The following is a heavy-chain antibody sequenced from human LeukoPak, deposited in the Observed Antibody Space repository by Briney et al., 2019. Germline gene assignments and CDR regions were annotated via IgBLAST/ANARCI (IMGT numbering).Heavy chain of an antibody. V-gene: IGHV3-30-3*02. D-gene: IGHD1-26*01. J-gene: IGHJ4*02. CDR2: ISYDGSNK. Sequence: GGSLRLSCAASGFTFSSYAMHWVRQAPGKGLEWVAVISYDGSNKYYADSVKGRFTISRDNSKNTLYLQMNSLRAEDTAVYYCAKIAGSGSYQVDYWGQGTLVTVSS. CDR1: GFTFSSYA. CDR3: AKIAGSGSYQVDY.